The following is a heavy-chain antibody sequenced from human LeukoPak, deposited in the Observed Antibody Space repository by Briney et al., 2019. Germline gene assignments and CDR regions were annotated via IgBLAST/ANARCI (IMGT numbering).Heavy chain of an antibody. Sequence: GSLRLSCAASGFTFSGYWMHWVRQAPGKGLVWVSRINSDGSSTRYADSVKGRFTISRDNAKNTLYLQMNSLRAEDTAVYYCARDKGNDDWFDPWGQGTLVTVSS. CDR2: INSDGSST. CDR3: ARDKGNDDWFDP. CDR1: GFTFSGYW. J-gene: IGHJ5*02. V-gene: IGHV3-74*01. D-gene: IGHD1-1*01.